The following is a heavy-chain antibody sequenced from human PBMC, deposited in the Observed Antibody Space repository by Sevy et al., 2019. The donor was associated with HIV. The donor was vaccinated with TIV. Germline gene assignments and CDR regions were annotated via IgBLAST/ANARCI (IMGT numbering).Heavy chain of an antibody. CDR2: IKSKVDGGTT. J-gene: IGHJ6*02. D-gene: IGHD2-8*01. CDR1: GLTFTYAW. Sequence: GGSLRLSCAVSGLTFTYAWMSWVRQAPGKGLEWVGGIKSKVDGGTTDYVEPGKGRFTISRVDSKNKLYLQMNSLKTEDTAVYYCATDPIIVLMVTDGMDVWGQGTTVTVSS. CDR3: ATDPIIVLMVTDGMDV. V-gene: IGHV3-15*01.